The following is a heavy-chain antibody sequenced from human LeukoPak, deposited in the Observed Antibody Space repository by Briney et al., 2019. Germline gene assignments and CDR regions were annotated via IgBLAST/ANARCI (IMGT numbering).Heavy chain of an antibody. CDR1: GSTFTSYG. CDR2: ISAYNGNT. Sequence: ASVTLSFNASGSTFTSYGISWERQAPGQGLEWMGGISAYNGNTNYAQNLPGRVTMTTDTSTSTAYMELRSLRSDDTAVYDCARVGGQWHDDVFDIWGQGTMVTVSS. V-gene: IGHV1-18*04. CDR3: ARVGGQWHDDVFDI. J-gene: IGHJ3*02. D-gene: IGHD6-19*01.